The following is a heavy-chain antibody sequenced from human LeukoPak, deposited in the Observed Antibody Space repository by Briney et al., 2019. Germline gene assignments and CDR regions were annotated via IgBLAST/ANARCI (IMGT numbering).Heavy chain of an antibody. Sequence: GGSLRLSCAASGFTFSSYSMNWVRQAPGKGLEWVSSISSSSSYIYYADSVKGRFTISRDNAKNSLYLQMNSLRAEDTAVYYCARDSRSWYDYYGMDVWGQGTTVTVSS. CDR2: ISSSSSYI. J-gene: IGHJ6*02. D-gene: IGHD6-13*01. CDR3: ARDSRSWYDYYGMDV. CDR1: GFTFSSYS. V-gene: IGHV3-21*01.